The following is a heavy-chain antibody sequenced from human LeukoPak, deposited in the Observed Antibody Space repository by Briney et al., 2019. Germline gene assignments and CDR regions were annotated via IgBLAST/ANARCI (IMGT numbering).Heavy chain of an antibody. Sequence: GGSLRLSCAVSGITLSNYGMSWVRQAPGKGLEWVAGISDSGGRTNYADSVKGRLTMSRDNPKNTRYLQMNSLRAEDTAVYFCAKRGVVIRVILVGFHKEAYYFDSWGQGALVTVSS. CDR1: GITLSNYG. J-gene: IGHJ4*02. CDR3: AKRGVVIRVILVGFHKEAYYFDS. D-gene: IGHD3-22*01. CDR2: ISDSGGRT. V-gene: IGHV3-23*01.